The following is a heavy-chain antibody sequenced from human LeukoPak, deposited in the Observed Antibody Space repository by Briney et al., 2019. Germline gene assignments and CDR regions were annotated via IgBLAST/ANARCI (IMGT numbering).Heavy chain of an antibody. CDR2: ISYDGSNK. V-gene: IGHV3-30-3*01. D-gene: IGHD2-2*01. Sequence: PGGSLRLSCAASGFTFSSYAMHWVRQAPGKGLEWVAVISYDGSNKYYADSVKGRFTISRDNSKNTLYLQMNSLRAEDTAVYYCARDTLGYCSSTSCSDAFDIWGQGTMVTVSS. CDR1: GFTFSSYA. CDR3: ARDTLGYCSSTSCSDAFDI. J-gene: IGHJ3*02.